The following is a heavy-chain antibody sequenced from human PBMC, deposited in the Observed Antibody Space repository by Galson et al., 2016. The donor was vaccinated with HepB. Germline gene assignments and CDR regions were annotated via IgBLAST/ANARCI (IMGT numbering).Heavy chain of an antibody. V-gene: IGHV6-1*01. Sequence: CAISGDSVSNKSATWNWIRQSPSRGLEWLGRTHYTSKWYNDYAESVKSRKIINPDTPKNQFSLQLNSVTPEDTAVYFCARDRRGTCTGGRCYYYGMDVWGQGTTVTVSS. CDR1: GDSVSNKSAT. D-gene: IGHD2-8*02. CDR3: ARDRRGTCTGGRCYYYGMDV. CDR2: THYTSKWYN. J-gene: IGHJ6*02.